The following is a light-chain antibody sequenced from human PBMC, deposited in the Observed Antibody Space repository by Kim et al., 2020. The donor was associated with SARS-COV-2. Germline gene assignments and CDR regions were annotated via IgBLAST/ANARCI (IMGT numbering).Light chain of an antibody. CDR3: QAWDSSTLYV. Sequence: SYELTQPPSVSVSPGQTASITCSGDKLGDKYACWYQQKPGQSPVLVIYQDSKRPSGIPERFSGSNSGNTATLTISGTQAMDEADYYRQAWDSSTLYVFGTGTKVTVL. CDR2: QDS. V-gene: IGLV3-1*01. CDR1: KLGDKY. J-gene: IGLJ1*01.